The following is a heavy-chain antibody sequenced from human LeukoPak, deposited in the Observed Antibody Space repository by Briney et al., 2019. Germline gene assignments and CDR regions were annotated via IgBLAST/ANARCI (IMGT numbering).Heavy chain of an antibody. CDR1: GASVSSGSSY. V-gene: IGHV4-61*01. Sequence: SETLSLTCTVSGASVSSGSSYWTWIRQPPGKGLEWIGYIYYSGSTHYNPSLKGRVTLSVDRSKNQFSLKLTSVTAADTAVYYCANRGSIADWYFDLWGRGTLVTVSS. D-gene: IGHD6-6*01. CDR2: IYYSGST. CDR3: ANRGSIADWYFDL. J-gene: IGHJ2*01.